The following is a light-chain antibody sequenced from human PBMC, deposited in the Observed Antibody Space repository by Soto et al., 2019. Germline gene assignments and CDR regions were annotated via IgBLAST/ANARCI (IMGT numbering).Light chain of an antibody. J-gene: IGKJ1*01. Sequence: DIQMTQSPSTLSASVGDRVTITCRASQSISSWLAWYQQKPGKAPKLLMYKASSLESGVPSRFSGSGSGTGFTLTISSLQPDDFATYYCQQYNSYSWTFGQGTKVDIK. V-gene: IGKV1-5*03. CDR2: KAS. CDR3: QQYNSYSWT. CDR1: QSISSW.